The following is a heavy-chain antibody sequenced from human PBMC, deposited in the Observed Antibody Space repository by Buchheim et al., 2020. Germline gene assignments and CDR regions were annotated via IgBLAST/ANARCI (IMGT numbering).Heavy chain of an antibody. V-gene: IGHV3-21*01. CDR2: ISSSSSYI. CDR1: GFTFSSYS. D-gene: IGHD5-18*01. CDR3: ARDRVDTAMVPHLGY. J-gene: IGHJ4*02. Sequence: EVQLVESGGGLVKPGGSLRPSCAASGFTFSSYSMNWVRQAPGKGLEWVSSISSSSSYIYYADSVKGRFTISRDNAKNSLYLQMSSLRAEDTAVYYCARDRVDTAMVPHLGYWGQGTL.